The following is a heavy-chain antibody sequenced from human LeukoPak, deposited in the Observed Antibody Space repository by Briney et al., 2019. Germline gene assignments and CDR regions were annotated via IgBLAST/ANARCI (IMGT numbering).Heavy chain of an antibody. V-gene: IGHV3-30-3*01. Sequence: GGSLRLSCVASGFTFNTHAIHWVRQAPGRGLEWVAVMSYDGANKFYADSVKGRFTISRDTSKNTLYLQMNSLIPADTAVYYCARDGDTAIRGVNFDYWGQGTLVTVSS. D-gene: IGHD3-10*01. CDR2: MSYDGANK. CDR3: ARDGDTAIRGVNFDY. CDR1: GFTFNTHA. J-gene: IGHJ4*02.